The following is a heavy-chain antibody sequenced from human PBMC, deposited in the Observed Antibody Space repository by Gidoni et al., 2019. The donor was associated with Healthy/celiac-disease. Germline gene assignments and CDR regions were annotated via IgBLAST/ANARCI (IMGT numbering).Heavy chain of an antibody. J-gene: IGHJ3*02. CDR2: INHSGST. CDR1: GGSFSGYY. D-gene: IGHD3-22*01. Sequence: QVQLQQWGAGLLKPSETLSLTCAVYGGSFSGYYWSWIRQPPGKGLEWIGEINHSGSTNYNPSLKSRVTISVDTSKNQFSLKLSSVTAADTAVYYCVYDSSGVHAFDIWGQGTMVTVSS. CDR3: VYDSSGVHAFDI. V-gene: IGHV4-34*01.